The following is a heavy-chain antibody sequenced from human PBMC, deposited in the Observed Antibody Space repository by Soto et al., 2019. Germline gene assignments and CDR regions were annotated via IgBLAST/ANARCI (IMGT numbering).Heavy chain of an antibody. J-gene: IGHJ4*02. D-gene: IGHD1-26*01. V-gene: IGHV5-51*01. CDR2: FYPGDSDT. Sequence: GESLKISCNGSGYSFTNYWVSWVRQMPGKGLEWMGVFYPGDSDTRYSPSFQGQVTISGDKSISTAYLQWSGLQASDTAIYYCARGSGSYAAGFDYWGPGTLVTVSS. CDR1: GYSFTNYW. CDR3: ARGSGSYAAGFDY.